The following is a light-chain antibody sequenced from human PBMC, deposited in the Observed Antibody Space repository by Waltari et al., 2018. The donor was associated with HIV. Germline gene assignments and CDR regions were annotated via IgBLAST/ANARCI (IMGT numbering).Light chain of an antibody. CDR1: QSLVDSDGNTY. J-gene: IGKJ4*01. CDR3: MQGTHWPLT. V-gene: IGKV2-30*01. CDR2: KVS. Sequence: DVVMTQSPLSLPVTLGQPASISCRSSQSLVDSDGNTYLNWFQQRPGQSPRRLIYKVSNRDSGVPDRVSGSGSGTDFTLKISRVEAEDVGVYYCMQGTHWPLTVGGGTKVEIK.